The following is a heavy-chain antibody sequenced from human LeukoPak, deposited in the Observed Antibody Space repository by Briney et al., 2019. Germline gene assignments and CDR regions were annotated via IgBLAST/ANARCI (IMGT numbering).Heavy chain of an antibody. CDR1: GFIFENYT. CDR2: FSGSGGST. Sequence: GGSLRLSCTASGFIFENYTLNWVHQAPGKGLEWVSSFSGSGGSTYYADSVKGRFTISRDNSKNTLYLQMNSLRAEDTAVYYCAKGVADPVVVVAAFDYWGQGTLVTVSS. J-gene: IGHJ4*02. V-gene: IGHV3-23*01. CDR3: AKGVADPVVVVAAFDY. D-gene: IGHD2-15*01.